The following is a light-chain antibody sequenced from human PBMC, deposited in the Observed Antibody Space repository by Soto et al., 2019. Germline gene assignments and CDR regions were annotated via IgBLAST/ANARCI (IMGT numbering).Light chain of an antibody. CDR1: QSVSSSY. CDR2: GAS. J-gene: IGKJ1*01. CDR3: QQYGTSPRT. Sequence: EIVLTQSPGTLSLSPGERATLSCRASQSVSSSYLAWYQQKPGQAPRLLIYGASSRATGIPDRFSGSGSGTDFTLTISRLEPEDFSVYYCQQYGTSPRTFGQGTEVEL. V-gene: IGKV3-20*01.